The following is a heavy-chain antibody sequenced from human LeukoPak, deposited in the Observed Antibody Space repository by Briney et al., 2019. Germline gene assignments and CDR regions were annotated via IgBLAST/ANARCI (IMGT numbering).Heavy chain of an antibody. J-gene: IGHJ4*02. CDR2: IKQDGSEK. V-gene: IGHV3-7*01. CDR3: ARVPHDYGDYGPFDY. D-gene: IGHD4-17*01. Sequence: PGGSLRLSCAASGFTFSSYWMSWVRQAPGKGLEWVANIKQDGSEKYYVDSVKGRFTISRDNAKNSLYLQMNSLRAEDTAVYYCARVPHDYGDYGPFDYWGQGTLVTVSS. CDR1: GFTFSSYW.